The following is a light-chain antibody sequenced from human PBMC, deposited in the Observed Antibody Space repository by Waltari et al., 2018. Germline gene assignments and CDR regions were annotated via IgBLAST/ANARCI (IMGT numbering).Light chain of an antibody. Sequence: QAVLTQPSSLSASPGASASLTCTLRSVVTVATHRISWYQPTPGSPPQYLLRYKSDSDKQQGSGVPSRFSGSKDASANAGILLISGLQSEDEADYYCMIWRSGASEFGGGTKLTVL. CDR2: YKSDSDK. V-gene: IGLV5-45*03. CDR3: MIWRSGASE. J-gene: IGLJ2*01. CDR1: SVVTVATHR.